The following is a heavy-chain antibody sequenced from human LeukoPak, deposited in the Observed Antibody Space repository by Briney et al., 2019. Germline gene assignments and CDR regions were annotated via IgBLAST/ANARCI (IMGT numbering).Heavy chain of an antibody. D-gene: IGHD1-26*01. Sequence: GRSLRLSCAASGFTFSSYAMHWVRQAPGKGLEWVAVISYDGSNKYYADSVKGRFTISRDNSKNTLYLQMNSLRAEDTAVYYCARENGVVGAIAMDVWGQGTTVTVSS. J-gene: IGHJ6*02. CDR2: ISYDGSNK. V-gene: IGHV3-30*04. CDR1: GFTFSSYA. CDR3: ARENGVVGAIAMDV.